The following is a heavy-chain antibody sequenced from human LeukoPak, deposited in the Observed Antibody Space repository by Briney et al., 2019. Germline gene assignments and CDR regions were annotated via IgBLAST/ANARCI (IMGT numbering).Heavy chain of an antibody. J-gene: IGHJ4*02. CDR2: ISAYNGNT. D-gene: IGHD1-26*01. CDR1: TSG. Sequence: ASVKVSCKATSGIRWLRQAPGQGLEWMGWISAYNGNTNYAQKLQGRVTMTTDTSTSTAYMELRSLRSDDTAVYYCARTPWGSGSYYDHFDYWGQGTLVTVSS. V-gene: IGHV1-18*01. CDR3: ARTPWGSGSYYDHFDY.